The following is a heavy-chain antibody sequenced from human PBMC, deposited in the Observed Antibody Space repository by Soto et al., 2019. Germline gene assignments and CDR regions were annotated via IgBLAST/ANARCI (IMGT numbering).Heavy chain of an antibody. J-gene: IGHJ4*02. Sequence: GGSLRLSCAASGFTFSSYWMSWVRQAPGKGLEWVANIKQDGSEKYYVDSVKGRFTISRDNAKNSLYLQMNSLRAEDTAVYYCAGGEDIVLMVYAIPEYYFDYWGQGTLVTVSS. V-gene: IGHV3-7*03. CDR1: GFTFSSYW. D-gene: IGHD2-8*01. CDR3: AGGEDIVLMVYAIPEYYFDY. CDR2: IKQDGSEK.